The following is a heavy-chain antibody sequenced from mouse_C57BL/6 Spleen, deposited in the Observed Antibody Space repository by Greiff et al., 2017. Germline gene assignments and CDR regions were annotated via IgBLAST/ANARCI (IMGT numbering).Heavy chain of an antibody. CDR2: ISNGGGST. Sequence: EVKLMESGGGLVQPGGSLKLSCAASGFTFSDYYMYWVRQTPEKRLEWVAYISNGGGSTYYPDTVKGRFTSSSDNAKNTLYLQMSRLKSEDTAMYYCARHEGFAYWGQGTLVTVSA. CDR1: GFTFSDYY. V-gene: IGHV5-12*01. J-gene: IGHJ3*01. CDR3: ARHEGFAY.